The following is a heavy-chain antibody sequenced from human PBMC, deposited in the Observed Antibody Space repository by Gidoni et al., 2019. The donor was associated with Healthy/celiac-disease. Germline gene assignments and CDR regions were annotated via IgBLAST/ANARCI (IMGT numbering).Heavy chain of an antibody. D-gene: IGHD3-16*01. J-gene: IGHJ6*02. CDR2: ISAYNSNT. CDR3: ARDYDYYYYYGMDV. Sequence: QVQLVQSGAEVKKPGASVKVSCKASGYTFTSYGISWVRQAPGQGLEWIGWISAYNSNTNYAQKLQGRVTMTTDTSTSTAYMGLRSLRSDDTAVYYCARDYDYYYYYGMDVWGQGTTVTVSS. V-gene: IGHV1-18*01. CDR1: GYTFTSYG.